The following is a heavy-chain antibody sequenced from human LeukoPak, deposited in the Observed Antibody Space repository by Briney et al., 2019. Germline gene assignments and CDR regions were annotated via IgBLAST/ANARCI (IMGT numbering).Heavy chain of an antibody. CDR1: GFTFSSYW. D-gene: IGHD3-3*01. V-gene: IGHV3-7*01. CDR2: IKQDGSEK. J-gene: IGHJ4*02. Sequence: GGSLRLSCAASGFTFSSYWMSWVRQAPGKGLEWVANIKQDGSEKYYVDSVKGRFTISRDNAKNSLYLQMNSLRAEDTAVYYCTRDPTIFGVVIVPDYWGQGTLVTVSS. CDR3: TRDPTIFGVVIVPDY.